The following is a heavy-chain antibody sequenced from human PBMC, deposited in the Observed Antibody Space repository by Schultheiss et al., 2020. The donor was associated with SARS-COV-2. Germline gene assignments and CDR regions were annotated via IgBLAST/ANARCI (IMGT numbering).Heavy chain of an antibody. Sequence: GESLKISCAASGFPLRSYYMSWVRQAPGKGLEWVSTISDSGDKIYYADSVKGRFTISRDNSKNTLFLQMNSLRAEDTALYYCAGEVGGSSWYSGPPDYWGQGTLVTVSS. J-gene: IGHJ4*02. CDR2: ISDSGDKI. CDR1: GFPLRSYY. V-gene: IGHV3-23*01. D-gene: IGHD6-13*01. CDR3: AGEVGGSSWYSGPPDY.